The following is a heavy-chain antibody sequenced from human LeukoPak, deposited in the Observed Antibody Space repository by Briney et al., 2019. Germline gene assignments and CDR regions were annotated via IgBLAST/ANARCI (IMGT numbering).Heavy chain of an antibody. CDR3: ARDPRDHSSSFAGGATYNWFDP. Sequence: PSETLSLTCTVSGGSISSSSYYWGWIRQPAGKGLEWIGRIYTSGSTNYNPSLKSRVTMSVDTSKNQFPLKLSSVTAADTAVYYCARDPRDHSSSFAGGATYNWFDPWGQGTLVTVSS. CDR2: IYTSGST. V-gene: IGHV4-61*02. J-gene: IGHJ5*02. CDR1: GGSISSSSYY. D-gene: IGHD6-13*01.